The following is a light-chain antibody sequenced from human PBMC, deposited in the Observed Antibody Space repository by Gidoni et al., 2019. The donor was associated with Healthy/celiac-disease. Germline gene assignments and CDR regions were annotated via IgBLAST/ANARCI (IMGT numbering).Light chain of an antibody. CDR2: QDS. Sequence: SYELTQPPPVSVSPGQTASITCSGDKLGDKYACWYQQKPGQSPVLVIYQDSKRPSGIPERFSGSNSGNTATLTISGTQAMDEADYYCQAWDSGTGVFGGGTKLTVL. CDR3: QAWDSGTGV. CDR1: KLGDKY. J-gene: IGLJ3*02. V-gene: IGLV3-1*01.